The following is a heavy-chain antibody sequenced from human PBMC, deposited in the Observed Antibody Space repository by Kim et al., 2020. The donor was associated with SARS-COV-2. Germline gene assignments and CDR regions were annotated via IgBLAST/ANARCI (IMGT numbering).Heavy chain of an antibody. V-gene: IGHV3-30-3*01. CDR1: GFTFSSYA. CDR3: ARDADILTGYQGNAFDI. CDR2: ISYDGSNK. D-gene: IGHD3-9*01. Sequence: GGSLRLSCAASGFTFSSYAMHWVRQAPGKGLEWVAVISYDGSNKYYADSVKGRFTISRDNSKNTLYLQMNSLRAEDTAVYYCARDADILTGYQGNAFDI. J-gene: IGHJ3*02.